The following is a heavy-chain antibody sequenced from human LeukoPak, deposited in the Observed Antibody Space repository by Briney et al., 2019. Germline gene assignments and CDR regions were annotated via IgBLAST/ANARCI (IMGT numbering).Heavy chain of an antibody. V-gene: IGHV3-21*05. CDR3: ARESWSDSVAFDI. D-gene: IGHD3-3*01. J-gene: IGHJ3*02. Sequence: GGSLRLSCAASGFTFSSYAMNWVRQAPGKGLEWVSYISSSGAYTDHADSVKGRFTISRDNAKNSLYLRMNSLRAEDTAMYYCARESWSDSVAFDIWGLGTMVIVSS. CDR2: ISSSGAYT. CDR1: GFTFSSYA.